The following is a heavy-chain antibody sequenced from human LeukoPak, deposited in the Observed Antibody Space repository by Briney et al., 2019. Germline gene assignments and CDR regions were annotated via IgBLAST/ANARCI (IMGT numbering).Heavy chain of an antibody. V-gene: IGHV4-39*01. CDR3: ARLSAHCSSSCCYFDC. CDR1: GGSISSSGYY. Sequence: SETLSLTCTVSGGSISSSGYYWGWIRQPPGKGLEWIGNIYYSGSTYYNSSLKSRITISVDTSKSQFSLKLSSVTAADTAVYYCARLSAHCSSSCCYFDCWGQGILVTVSS. J-gene: IGHJ4*02. CDR2: IYYSGST. D-gene: IGHD2-2*01.